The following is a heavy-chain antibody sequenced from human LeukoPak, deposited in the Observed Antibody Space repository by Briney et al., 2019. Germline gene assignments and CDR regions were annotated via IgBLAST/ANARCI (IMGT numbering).Heavy chain of an antibody. V-gene: IGHV3-23*01. J-gene: IGHJ5*02. Sequence: GGSLRLSCAASGFTFSSYAMTRVRQAPGKGLEWVSSITGSAARTYYADSVKGRFTISRDNSKNTLYLQMSSLRAEDTALYYCAKHYGDTSTWFDPWGLGTLVTVSS. CDR2: ITGSAART. CDR1: GFTFSSYA. D-gene: IGHD4/OR15-4a*01. CDR3: AKHYGDTSTWFDP.